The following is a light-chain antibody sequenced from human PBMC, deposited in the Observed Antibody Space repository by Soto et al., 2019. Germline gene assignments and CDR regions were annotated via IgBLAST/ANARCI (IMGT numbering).Light chain of an antibody. J-gene: IGKJ4*01. CDR1: QSLLYSSNNKNY. CDR3: QQYYSIPPT. Sequence: DIVMTQSPDSLAVSLGERATINCKSSQSLLYSSNNKNYLTWYQHKPGQPPKLLIYWASTRTSGVPDRFSGSESGTDFTLPISSLQAEDVAVYYCQQYYSIPPTFGGGTKLEIK. V-gene: IGKV4-1*01. CDR2: WAS.